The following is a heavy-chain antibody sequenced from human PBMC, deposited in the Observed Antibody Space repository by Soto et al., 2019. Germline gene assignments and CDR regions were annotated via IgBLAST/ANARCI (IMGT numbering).Heavy chain of an antibody. D-gene: IGHD3-10*01. V-gene: IGHV3-23*01. Sequence: GVSLRLSCAASGFTSSSYALSWVRQAPGQGLQCVSTISGNGVSTYYADSVKGRFTISRDNSRNTLYLQMNSLRAEDTAVYYCAKVRGRGSGLYYFCYYGMDVWDQGTTVTVSS. J-gene: IGHJ6*02. CDR3: AKVRGRGSGLYYFCYYGMDV. CDR1: GFTSSSYA. CDR2: ISGNGVST.